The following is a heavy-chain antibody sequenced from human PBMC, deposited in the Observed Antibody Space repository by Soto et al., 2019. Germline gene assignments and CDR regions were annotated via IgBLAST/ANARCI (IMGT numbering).Heavy chain of an antibody. D-gene: IGHD4-17*01. V-gene: IGHV3-7*01. CDR2: IKQDGSEK. CDR3: ANYGADLYFDC. CDR1: GFTFSSYW. J-gene: IGHJ4*02. Sequence: EVQLVESGGGLVQPGGSLRLSCAASGFTFSSYWMSWVRQAPGKGLEWVANIKQDGSEKYYVDSVKGRFTISRDNAKNSLYLQMNSLRAEDTAVYYCANYGADLYFDCWGQGTLVTVSS.